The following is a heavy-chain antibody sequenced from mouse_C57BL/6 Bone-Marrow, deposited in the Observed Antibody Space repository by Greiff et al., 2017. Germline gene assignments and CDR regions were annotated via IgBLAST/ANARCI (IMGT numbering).Heavy chain of an antibody. CDR3: ARSGGYYGSSFDY. V-gene: IGHV1-63*01. J-gene: IGHJ2*01. Sequence: QVQLQQSGAELVRPGTSVKMSCKASGYTFTNYWIGWAKQRPGHGLEWIGDIYPGGGYTNYNEKFKGKATLTADKSSSTAYMQFSSLTSEDSAIYYCARSGGYYGSSFDYWGQGTTLTVSS. CDR1: GYTFTNYW. CDR2: IYPGGGYT. D-gene: IGHD1-1*01.